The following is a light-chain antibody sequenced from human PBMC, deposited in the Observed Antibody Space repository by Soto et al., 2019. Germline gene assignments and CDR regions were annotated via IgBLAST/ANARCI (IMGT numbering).Light chain of an antibody. Sequence: IVLTQSPASLSLSPGERATLSCRASQSVSSYLAWYQQKPGQAPRLLIYDASNRATGIPARFSGSGSGTDFTLTISSLEPEDFAVYYCKQRSNWPTGALTFGGWTKVEIX. CDR3: KQRSNWPTGALT. CDR1: QSVSSY. V-gene: IGKV3-11*01. CDR2: DAS. J-gene: IGKJ4*01.